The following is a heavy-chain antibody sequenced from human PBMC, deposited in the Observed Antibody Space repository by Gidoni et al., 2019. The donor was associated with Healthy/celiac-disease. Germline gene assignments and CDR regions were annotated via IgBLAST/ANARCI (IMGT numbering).Heavy chain of an antibody. V-gene: IGHV3-48*03. J-gene: IGHJ4*02. CDR1: GFTFSSYE. CDR2: ISSSGSTI. CDR3: ARGNIVWGYPEANDY. D-gene: IGHD2-21*01. Sequence: EVQLVESGGGLVQPGGSLRLSCAASGFTFSSYEMNWVRQAPGKGLEWVSYISSSGSTIYYADSVKGRFTISRDNAKNSLYLQMNSLRAEDTAVYYCARGNIVWGYPEANDYWGQGTLVTVSS.